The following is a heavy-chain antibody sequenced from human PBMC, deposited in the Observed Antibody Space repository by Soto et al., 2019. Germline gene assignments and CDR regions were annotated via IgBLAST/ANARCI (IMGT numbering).Heavy chain of an antibody. D-gene: IGHD4-17*01. CDR1: GFTFSSYA. CDR2: ISGSGGST. J-gene: IGHJ4*02. Sequence: EVQLLESGGGLVQPGGSLRLSCVASGFTFSSYAMSWVRQAPGKGLEWVSAISGSGGSTYYADSVKGRFTISRDNSNNPLYLQMNSLRADDTAVYYCAKDPSSYGDYTTDGYFDYWGRGTLVTVSS. CDR3: AKDPSSYGDYTTDGYFDY. V-gene: IGHV3-23*01.